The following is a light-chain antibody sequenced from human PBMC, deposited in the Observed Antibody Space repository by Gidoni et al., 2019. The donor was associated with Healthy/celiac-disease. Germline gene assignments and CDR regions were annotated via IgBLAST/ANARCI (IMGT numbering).Light chain of an antibody. CDR3: QQRSNWPPLT. V-gene: IGKV3-11*01. CDR1: QSVSSY. CDR2: DAS. J-gene: IGKJ4*01. Sequence: DIVWTKSSATLSLSPGERATLSCMASQSVSSYLAWYHQKPGQAPRLLIYDASNRATGIPARFSGSGSGTDFTLTISSLEPEDFAVYYCQQRSNWPPLTFXGXTKVEIK.